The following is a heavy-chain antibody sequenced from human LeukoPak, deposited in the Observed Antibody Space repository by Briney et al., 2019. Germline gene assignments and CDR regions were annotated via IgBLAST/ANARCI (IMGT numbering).Heavy chain of an antibody. D-gene: IGHD3-22*01. CDR1: GFTFTSSA. Sequence: SVKVSCKASGFTFTSSAVQWVRQARGQRLEWIGWIVVGSGNTNYAQKFQERVTITRDMSTSLVYMELSSLRSEDTAVYYCATEAAYYYDSRDAFDVWGQGTMVTVSS. CDR2: IVVGSGNT. J-gene: IGHJ3*01. V-gene: IGHV1-58*01. CDR3: ATEAAYYYDSRDAFDV.